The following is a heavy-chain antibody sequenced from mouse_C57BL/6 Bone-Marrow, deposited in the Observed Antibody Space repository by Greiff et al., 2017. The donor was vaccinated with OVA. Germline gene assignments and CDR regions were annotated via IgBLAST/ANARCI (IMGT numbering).Heavy chain of an antibody. CDR3: TKDYGSLRFAY. D-gene: IGHD1-1*01. V-gene: IGHV5-9-1*02. CDR1: GFTFSSYA. CDR2: ISSGGDYI. J-gene: IGHJ2*01. Sequence: EVKLVESGEGLVKPGGSLKLSCAASGFTFSSYAMSWVRQTPEKRLEWVAYISSGGDYIYYADTVKGRFTISRDNAGNTLYLQMSSLKSEDTAMYYCTKDYGSLRFAYWGQGTTLTVSA.